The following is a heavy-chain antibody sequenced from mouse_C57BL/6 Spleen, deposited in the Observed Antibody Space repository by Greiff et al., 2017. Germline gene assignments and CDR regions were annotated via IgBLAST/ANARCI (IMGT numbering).Heavy chain of an antibody. V-gene: IGHV5-12*01. J-gene: IGHJ4*01. CDR2: ISNGGGST. CDR1: GFTFSDYY. Sequence: EVMLVESGGGLVQPGGSLKLSCAASGFTFSDYYMDWVRQTPEKRLEWVAYISNGGGSTYYPDTVKGRFLISRDHAKNPLYLQMSRLKAEDTAMYYCARSGAMDYWGQGTSVTFSS. CDR3: ARSGAMDY.